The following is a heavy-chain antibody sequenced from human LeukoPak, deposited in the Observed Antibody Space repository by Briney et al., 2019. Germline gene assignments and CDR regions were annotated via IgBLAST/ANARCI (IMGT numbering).Heavy chain of an antibody. J-gene: IGHJ3*02. D-gene: IGHD3-10*01. CDR3: VRGVKGLRGAFDI. CDR2: IYYSGSS. CDR1: GVSLTRGAYD. V-gene: IGHV4-31*03. Sequence: SQTPSPTCTLSGVSLTRGAYDWSWTRHHPRNCLEWIGYIYYSGSSYSNPSLKRRLTMSVDISRYQFSLTLSSVTAAETAVYYCVRGVKGLRGAFDIWGQGTMVTVSS.